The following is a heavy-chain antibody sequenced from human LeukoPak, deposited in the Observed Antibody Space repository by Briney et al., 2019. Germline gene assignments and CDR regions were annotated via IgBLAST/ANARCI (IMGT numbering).Heavy chain of an antibody. V-gene: IGHV3-53*01. CDR3: ARGDGYNFFDY. Sequence: GGSLRLSCAASGFTVSSNYMSWVRQPPGKGLEWVSVIYVDGTTYYADSVEGRFTISRDNSKNTLSLQMNSLRAEDTAVYYCARGDGYNFFDYWGQGSLVTVSS. J-gene: IGHJ4*02. CDR2: IYVDGTT. D-gene: IGHD5-24*01. CDR1: GFTVSSNY.